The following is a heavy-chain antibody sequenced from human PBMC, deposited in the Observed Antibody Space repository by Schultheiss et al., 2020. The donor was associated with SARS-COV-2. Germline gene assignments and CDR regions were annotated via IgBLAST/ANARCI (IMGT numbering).Heavy chain of an antibody. CDR3: AGSFGGYAFDI. J-gene: IGHJ3*02. D-gene: IGHD3-10*01. V-gene: IGHV3-21*01. CDR1: GFTFSSYS. Sequence: GGSLRLSCAASGFTFSSYSMNWVRQAPGKGLEWVSAISGSGGSTYYADSVKGRFTISRDNAKNSLYLQMNSLRAEDTAVYYCAGSFGGYAFDIWGQGTMVTVSS. CDR2: ISGSGGST.